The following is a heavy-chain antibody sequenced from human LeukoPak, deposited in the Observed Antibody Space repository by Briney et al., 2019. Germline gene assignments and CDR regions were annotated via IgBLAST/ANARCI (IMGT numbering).Heavy chain of an antibody. CDR3: AGRDLRRDILTGYYAYCFDY. V-gene: IGHV1-69*13. CDR1: GGTFSSYA. D-gene: IGHD3-9*01. J-gene: IGHJ4*02. CDR2: IIPIFGTA. Sequence: ASVTVSCTASGGTFSSYAISWVRQAPGQGLEWMGGIIPIFGTANYAQKFQGRVTITADESTSTAYMELSSLRSEDTAVYYCAGRDLRRDILTGYYAYCFDYWGQGTLVTVSS.